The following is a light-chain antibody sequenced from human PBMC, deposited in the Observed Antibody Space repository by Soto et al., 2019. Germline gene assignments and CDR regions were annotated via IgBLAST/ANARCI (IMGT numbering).Light chain of an antibody. CDR3: QQYSNWPLT. V-gene: IGKV3-15*01. CDR1: QNVRSS. Sequence: EIVMTQSPATLSVSPGERATLSCRASQNVRSSFLAWYQQKPGQAPSLLIYGASTRATGIPARFSGSGSGTEFTLTINSLQSEDFAVYYCQQYSNWPLTFGGGTKVDVK. J-gene: IGKJ4*01. CDR2: GAS.